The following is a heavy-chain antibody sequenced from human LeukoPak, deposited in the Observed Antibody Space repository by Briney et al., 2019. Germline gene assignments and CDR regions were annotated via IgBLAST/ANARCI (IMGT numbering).Heavy chain of an antibody. J-gene: IGHJ4*02. CDR1: GFTFSGYG. Sequence: GGSLRLSCAASGFTFSGYGMHWVRQAPGKGLEWVAVISYDGSNKYYADSVKGRFTISRDNSKNTLYLQMNSLRAEDTAVYYCANEYGVYYFDYWGQGTLVTVSS. CDR3: ANEYGVYYFDY. V-gene: IGHV3-30*18. CDR2: ISYDGSNK. D-gene: IGHD4-17*01.